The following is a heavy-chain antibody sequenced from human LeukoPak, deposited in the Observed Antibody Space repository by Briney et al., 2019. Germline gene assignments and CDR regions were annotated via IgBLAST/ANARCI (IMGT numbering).Heavy chain of an antibody. J-gene: IGHJ5*02. D-gene: IGHD2-8*01. Sequence: GGSLRLSCAASGFTFSNYDMSWVRQSPGKGLEWVSSIDTDSTYIHYADSVKGRFTISRDNSKNTVYLQMSSLRSEDTAVYFCAQDVPIERVPGVGPGSWGQGTLVIVSS. CDR3: AQDVPIERVPGVGPGS. CDR2: IDTDSTYI. CDR1: GFTFSNYD. V-gene: IGHV3-21*01.